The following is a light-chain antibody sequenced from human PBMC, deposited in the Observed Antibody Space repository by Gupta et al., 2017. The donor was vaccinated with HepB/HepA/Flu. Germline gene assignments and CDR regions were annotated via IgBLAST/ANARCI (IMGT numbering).Light chain of an antibody. J-gene: IGLJ2*01. Sequence: SYELTQPPSVSVSPGQTASITGSGDKLGDKYACWYQQKPGQSPVLVIYQASKRPSGIPERFSGSNSGNTATLTISGTQAMDEADYYCQAWDSSTVVFGGGTKLTVL. CDR1: KLGDKY. V-gene: IGLV3-1*01. CDR2: QAS. CDR3: QAWDSSTVV.